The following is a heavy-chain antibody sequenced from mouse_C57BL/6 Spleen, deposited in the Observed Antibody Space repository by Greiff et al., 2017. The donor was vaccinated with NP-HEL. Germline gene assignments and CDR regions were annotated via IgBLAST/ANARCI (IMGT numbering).Heavy chain of an antibody. Sequence: QVQLKESGAELARPGASVKMSCKASGYTFTSYTMHWVKQRPGQGLEWIGYINPSSGYTKYNQKFKDKATLTADKSSSTAYMQLSSLTSEDSAVYYCARGGATTVPLDVWGTGTTVTVSS. CDR3: ARGGATTVPLDV. CDR1: GYTFTSYT. D-gene: IGHD1-1*01. J-gene: IGHJ1*03. V-gene: IGHV1-4*01. CDR2: INPSSGYT.